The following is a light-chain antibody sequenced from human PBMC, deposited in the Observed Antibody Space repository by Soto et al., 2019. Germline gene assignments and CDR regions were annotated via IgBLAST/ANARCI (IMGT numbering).Light chain of an antibody. Sequence: QSALTQPASVSGSPGQSITISCTGTSSDVGGYNYVSWYQQHPGKAPKLMIYEVSNRPSGVSNRFSGSKSGNTASLTISGLQAEDEADYYCSSYTSSSLVFGTGTKGTVL. CDR2: EVS. J-gene: IGLJ1*01. V-gene: IGLV2-14*01. CDR3: SSYTSSSLV. CDR1: SSDVGGYNY.